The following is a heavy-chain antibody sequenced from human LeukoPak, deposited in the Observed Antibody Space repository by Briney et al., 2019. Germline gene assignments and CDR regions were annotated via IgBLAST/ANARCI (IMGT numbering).Heavy chain of an antibody. J-gene: IGHJ6*02. CDR1: GYTFTGYY. V-gene: IGHV1-18*04. Sequence: ASVKVSCKASGYTFTGYYMHWVRQAPGQGLEWMGWISAYNGNTNYAQKLQGRVTMTTDTSTSTAYMELRSLRSDDTAVYYCASVDTARYYYGMDAWGQGTTVTVSS. CDR2: ISAYNGNT. CDR3: ASVDTARYYYGMDA. D-gene: IGHD5-18*01.